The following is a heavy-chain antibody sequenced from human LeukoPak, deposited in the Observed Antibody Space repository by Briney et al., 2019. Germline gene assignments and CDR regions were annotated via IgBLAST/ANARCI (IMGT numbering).Heavy chain of an antibody. D-gene: IGHD3-9*01. Sequence: GGSLRLSCAASGFTFSSYAMSWVRQAPGKGLEWVSYISSSGSTIYYADSVKGRFTISRDNAKNSLYLQMNSLRAEDTAVYYCALSYDILTGSPHGAFDIWGQGTMVTVSS. CDR2: ISSSGSTI. V-gene: IGHV3-48*04. CDR1: GFTFSSYA. CDR3: ALSYDILTGSPHGAFDI. J-gene: IGHJ3*02.